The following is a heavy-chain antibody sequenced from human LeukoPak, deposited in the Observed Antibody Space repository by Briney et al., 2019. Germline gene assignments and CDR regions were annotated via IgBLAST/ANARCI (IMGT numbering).Heavy chain of an antibody. CDR1: GFTFDDYG. J-gene: IGHJ4*02. CDR2: INWNGGST. CDR3: ARDLSSSWAPNY. V-gene: IGHV3-20*04. Sequence: SGGSLRLSCAASGFTFDDYGMSWVRQAPGKGLEWVSGINWNGGSTGYADSVKGRFTISRDNAKNSLYLQMNSPRAEDTALYYCARDLSSSWAPNYWGQGTLVTVSS. D-gene: IGHD6-13*01.